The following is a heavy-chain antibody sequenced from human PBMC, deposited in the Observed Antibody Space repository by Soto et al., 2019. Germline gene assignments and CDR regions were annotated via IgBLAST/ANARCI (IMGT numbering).Heavy chain of an antibody. CDR2: IYYSGST. CDR3: ARDKIAGLFDY. Sequence: SETLSLTCTVSGVSISSGGYYWSRIRQHPGKGLEWIGNIYYSGSTYYNPSLKSRVTISVDTSKNQFSLKLSSVTAADTAVYYCARDKIAGLFDYWGQGTLVTVPQ. D-gene: IGHD2-21*01. CDR1: GVSISSGGYY. V-gene: IGHV4-31*03. J-gene: IGHJ4*02.